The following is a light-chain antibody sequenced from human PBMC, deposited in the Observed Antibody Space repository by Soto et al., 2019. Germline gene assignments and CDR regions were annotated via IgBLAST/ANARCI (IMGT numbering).Light chain of an antibody. CDR3: CSYAGSSAHV. V-gene: IGLV2-23*02. CDR1: SSDVGSYNL. J-gene: IGLJ1*01. CDR2: EVS. Sequence: QSALTQPASVSGSPGQSITISCTGTSSDVGSYNLVSWYQQHPGKAPKVMIYEVSKRPSGVPNRFSGSKSGNTASLTISGLQAEDEADYYCCSYAGSSAHVFGTGTKVTVL.